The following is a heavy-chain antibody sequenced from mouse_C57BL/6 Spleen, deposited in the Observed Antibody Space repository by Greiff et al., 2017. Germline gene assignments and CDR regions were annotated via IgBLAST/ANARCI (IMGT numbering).Heavy chain of an antibody. J-gene: IGHJ1*03. D-gene: IGHD1-1*01. V-gene: IGHV1-80*01. CDR2: IYTGDGDT. CDR1: GYAFSSYW. CDR3: ARVGYYGSSSWYFDV. Sequence: QVQLQQSGAELVKPGASVKISCKASGYAFSSYWMNWVKQRPGKGLEWIGQIYTGDGDTNYNGKFKGKATLTADKSSSTAYMQLSSLTSEDSAVYFCARVGYYGSSSWYFDVWGTGTTGTVSS.